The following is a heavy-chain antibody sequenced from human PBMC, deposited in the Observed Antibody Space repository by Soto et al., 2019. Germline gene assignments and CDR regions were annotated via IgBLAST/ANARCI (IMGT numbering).Heavy chain of an antibody. J-gene: IGHJ4*02. Sequence: GASVKVSCKASGGTFSSYAISWVRQAPGQGLEWMGGIIPIFGTANYAQKFQGRVTITADESTSTAYMELSSLRSEDTAVYYCARDLRDGYKQYYFDYWGQGTLVTVSS. CDR2: IIPIFGTA. CDR1: GGTFSSYA. CDR3: ARDLRDGYKQYYFDY. D-gene: IGHD5-12*01. V-gene: IGHV1-69*13.